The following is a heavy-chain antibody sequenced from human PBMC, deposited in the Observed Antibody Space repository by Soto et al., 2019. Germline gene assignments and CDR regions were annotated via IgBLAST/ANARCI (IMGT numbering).Heavy chain of an antibody. CDR2: ISYDGSST. CDR1: GFTFRDYA. J-gene: IGHJ6*02. V-gene: IGHV3-30-3*01. Sequence: QVHLEESGGGVVQPGRSLRLSCAASGFTFRDYAFHWVRQAPGKGLEWVTLISYDGSSTLFADSVKGRFTISRDNSQKTLYLQMNSLRAEDTAVYYCARQCMAALKYFHRYLYVWGQGTTVIVSS. D-gene: IGHD6-6*01. CDR3: ARQCMAALKYFHRYLYV.